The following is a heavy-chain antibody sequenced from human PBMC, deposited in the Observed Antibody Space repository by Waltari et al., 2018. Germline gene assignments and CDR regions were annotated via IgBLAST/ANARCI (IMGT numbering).Heavy chain of an antibody. Sequence: QVQLVESGGGLVQPGGSLRLSCAASGFASSSCGLHWVRQAPGKGLEWVAFIRYDGSNKYYADSVKGRFTISRDNSKNTLYLQMNSLRAEDTAVYYCAKESLDGMDVWGQGTTVTVSS. CDR3: AKESLDGMDV. CDR2: IRYDGSNK. V-gene: IGHV3-30*02. CDR1: GFASSSCG. J-gene: IGHJ6*02. D-gene: IGHD3-16*01.